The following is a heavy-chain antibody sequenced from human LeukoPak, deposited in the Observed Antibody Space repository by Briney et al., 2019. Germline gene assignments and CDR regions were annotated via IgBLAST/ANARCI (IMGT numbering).Heavy chain of an antibody. V-gene: IGHV4-59*01. CDR2: IYYSGST. J-gene: IGHJ4*02. CDR1: GGSISSYF. D-gene: IGHD5-24*01. CDR3: ARFRDGYNYDFDY. Sequence: PSETLSLTCTVSGGSISSYFWSWIRQPPGKGLEWIGYIYYSGSTNYNPSLKSRVTISLDTSKNQFSLKLSSVTAADTAVYYCARFRDGYNYDFDYWGQGALVTVSS.